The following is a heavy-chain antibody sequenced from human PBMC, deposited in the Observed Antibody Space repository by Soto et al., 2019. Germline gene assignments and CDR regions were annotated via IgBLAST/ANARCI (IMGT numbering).Heavy chain of an antibody. CDR2: IYHSGST. CDR3: AMRGLTGTVDY. CDR1: GAPISSGDYY. V-gene: IGHV4-30-2*01. Sequence: TSETLSLTCKVSGAPISSGDYYWSWVRQAPGKGLEWIGYIYHSGSTYYNPSLKSRVTISVDRSKNQFSLKLSSVTAADTAVYYCAMRGLTGTVDYWGQGTLVTVSS. D-gene: IGHD3-10*01. J-gene: IGHJ4*02.